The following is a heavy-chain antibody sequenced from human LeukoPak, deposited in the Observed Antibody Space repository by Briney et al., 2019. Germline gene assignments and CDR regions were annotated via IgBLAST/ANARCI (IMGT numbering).Heavy chain of an antibody. CDR3: ARRWNYGRNYYIDV. Sequence: SETLSLTCAVYGGSFSNYYWNWIRQTPGKGLEWLGEMNDRGRANYNPSLMSRVTVSVDTSKNQFSLRLTSVTATDTAIYYCARRWNYGRNYYIDVWGKGATVSVSS. D-gene: IGHD1-7*01. CDR1: GGSFSNYY. J-gene: IGHJ6*03. CDR2: MNDRGRA. V-gene: IGHV4-34*01.